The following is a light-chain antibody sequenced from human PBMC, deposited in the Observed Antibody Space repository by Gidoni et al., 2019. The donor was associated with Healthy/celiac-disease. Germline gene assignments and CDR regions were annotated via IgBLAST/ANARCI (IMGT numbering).Light chain of an antibody. CDR2: QDS. V-gene: IGLV3-1*01. J-gene: IGLJ2*01. Sequence: SYELPQPPSLSVSPGQTASITCSGDKLGDKYACWYQQKPGQSPVLVIYQDSKRPSGIPERFSGSNSGNTATLTISGTQAMDEADYYCQAWDSSTASVVFGGGTKLTVL. CDR1: KLGDKY. CDR3: QAWDSSTASVV.